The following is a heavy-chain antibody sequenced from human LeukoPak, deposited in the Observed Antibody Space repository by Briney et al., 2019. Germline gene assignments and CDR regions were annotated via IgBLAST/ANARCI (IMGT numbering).Heavy chain of an antibody. V-gene: IGHV1-2*02. CDR2: INPNSGGT. Sequence: GASVKVSCKASGYTFTGYYMHWVRQAPGQGLEWMGWINPNSGGTNYAQKFQGRVTMTRDTSISIAYMELSRLRSDDTAVYFCARDYYDTSGYPEYFQHWGQGTLVTVSS. D-gene: IGHD3-22*01. CDR1: GYTFTGYY. J-gene: IGHJ1*01. CDR3: ARDYYDTSGYPEYFQH.